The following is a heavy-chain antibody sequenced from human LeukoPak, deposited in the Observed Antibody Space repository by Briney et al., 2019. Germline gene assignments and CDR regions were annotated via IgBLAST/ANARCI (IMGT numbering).Heavy chain of an antibody. D-gene: IGHD6-19*01. CDR2: ISGGGSTT. CDR3: TKEGRVAVAGIPAYFDY. J-gene: IGHJ4*02. CDR1: GFTFSAYA. Sequence: GGSLRLSCAASGFTFSAYAMSWVRQAPGKGLEWVSSISGGGSTTYYAGSVKGRFTISRDNSKNTLYLQMNSLRAEDTAVYYCTKEGRVAVAGIPAYFDYWGQGTLVTVSS. V-gene: IGHV3-23*01.